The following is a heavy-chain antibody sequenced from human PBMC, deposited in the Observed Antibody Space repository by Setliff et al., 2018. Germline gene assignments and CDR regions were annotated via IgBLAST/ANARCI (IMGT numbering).Heavy chain of an antibody. Sequence: SVKVSCKASGGTFNTYGISWVRLAPGQGLEWMGRVIPRFGTTNYAQKFQDRVAISADESTSTAYMELRSLRSEDTAIYYCARDTHINYNNPQVGWFDPWGQGTQVTVSS. CDR3: ARDTHINYNNPQVGWFDP. CDR1: GGTFNTYG. CDR2: VIPRFGTT. D-gene: IGHD4-4*01. J-gene: IGHJ5*02. V-gene: IGHV1-69*13.